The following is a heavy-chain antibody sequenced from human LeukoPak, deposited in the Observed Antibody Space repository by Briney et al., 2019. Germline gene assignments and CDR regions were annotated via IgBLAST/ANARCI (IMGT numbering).Heavy chain of an antibody. CDR3: ARGDPIAAYYFDY. CDR2: IYSGGST. CDR1: GFTVSSNY. V-gene: IGHV3-53*01. J-gene: IGHJ4*02. Sequence: GGSLRLSCAASGFTVSSNYMSWVRQAPGKGLEWVSVIYSGGSTYYADSVKGRFTISRDNPKNTLYLQMNSLRAEDTAVYYCARGDPIAAYYFDYWGQGTLVTVSS. D-gene: IGHD6-25*01.